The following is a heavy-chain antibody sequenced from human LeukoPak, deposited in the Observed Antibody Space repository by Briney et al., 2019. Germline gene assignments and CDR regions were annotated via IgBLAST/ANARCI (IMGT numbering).Heavy chain of an antibody. CDR1: GFTFSSYS. CDR2: ISSSGTTI. Sequence: GGSLRLSCAASGFTFSSYSMNWVRQAPGKGLEWVSYISSSGTTIYYADSVKGRFTISRDNAKNSLYLQMNSLRSDDTAVYYCARGGYSYGYLDYWGQGTLVTVSS. CDR3: ARGGYSYGYLDY. J-gene: IGHJ4*02. D-gene: IGHD5-18*01. V-gene: IGHV3-48*01.